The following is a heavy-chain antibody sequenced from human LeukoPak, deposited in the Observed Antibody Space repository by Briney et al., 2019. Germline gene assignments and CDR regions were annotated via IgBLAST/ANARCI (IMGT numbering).Heavy chain of an antibody. Sequence: GGSLRLSCAASGFTFSSYAMHWVRQAPGKGLEWVAVISYDGSNKYYADSVKGRFTISRDNSKNTLYLQMNSLRAEDTAVYYCARESIAAAGTPLDSWGQGTLVTVSS. D-gene: IGHD6-13*01. CDR1: GFTFSSYA. J-gene: IGHJ4*02. CDR3: ARESIAAAGTPLDS. V-gene: IGHV3-30*04. CDR2: ISYDGSNK.